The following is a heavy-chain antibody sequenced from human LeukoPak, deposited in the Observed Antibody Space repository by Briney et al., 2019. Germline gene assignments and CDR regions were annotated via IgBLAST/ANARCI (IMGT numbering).Heavy chain of an antibody. CDR2: IYYSGST. V-gene: IGHV4-39*07. CDR3: ARGAEIVGATFDAFDI. D-gene: IGHD1-26*01. Sequence: PSETLSLTCTVSGGSISSSSYYWGWIRQPPGKGLEWIGSIYYSGSTYYNPSLKSRVTISVDTSKNQFSLKLSSVTAADTAVYYCARGAEIVGATFDAFDIWGQGTMVTVSS. CDR1: GGSISSSSYY. J-gene: IGHJ3*02.